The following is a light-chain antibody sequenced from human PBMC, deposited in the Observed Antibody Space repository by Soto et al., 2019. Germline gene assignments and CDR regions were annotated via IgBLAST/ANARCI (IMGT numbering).Light chain of an antibody. Sequence: DIEMSQSPYSLSASVADRDTISCQASQDISNYLNWYQQKPGKAPKLLIYDASNLETGVPSRFSGSRSGTNFTLTISSLQPEDIATYYCQQYESLPLTFGQGTRLETK. CDR2: DAS. CDR1: QDISNY. CDR3: QQYESLPLT. V-gene: IGKV1-33*01. J-gene: IGKJ5*01.